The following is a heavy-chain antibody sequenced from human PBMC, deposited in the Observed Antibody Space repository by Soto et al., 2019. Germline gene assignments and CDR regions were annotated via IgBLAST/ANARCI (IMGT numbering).Heavy chain of an antibody. J-gene: IGHJ4*02. CDR3: VRGYSGFDY. D-gene: IGHD5-12*01. CDR1: GFTFSDRY. Sequence: EVQLVESGGGLVPPGGSLRLSCEVSGFTFSDRYMDWVRQAPGRGLEWVGRSRNKANSNTTEYATSVKGRVTVSRDDSKNLFFLQMNSLKTEDTAVYYFVRGYSGFDYWGQVALVTFSS. CDR2: SRNKANSNTT. V-gene: IGHV3-72*01.